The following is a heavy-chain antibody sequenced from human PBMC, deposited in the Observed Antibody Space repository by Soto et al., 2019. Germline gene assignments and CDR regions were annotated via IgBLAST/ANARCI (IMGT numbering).Heavy chain of an antibody. V-gene: IGHV3-15*07. CDR1: GFTFSNAW. J-gene: IGHJ4*02. D-gene: IGHD3-22*01. CDR3: TRPYYYDSNGYYY. CDR2: IKSKTDGETT. Sequence: EVQLVESGGGLVKPGGSLRLSCAASGFTFSNAWMNWVRQAPGKGLEWVGRIKSKTDGETTDYAAPVKGRFSISTDDSKTTLYLQMNSLKIEDTAVYYCTRPYYYDSNGYYYWGQGTLVTVSS.